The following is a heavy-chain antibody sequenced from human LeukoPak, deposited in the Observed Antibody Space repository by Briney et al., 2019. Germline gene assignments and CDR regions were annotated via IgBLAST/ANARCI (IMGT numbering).Heavy chain of an antibody. D-gene: IGHD3-10*01. CDR1: GFGFSNYW. V-gene: IGHV3-7*01. J-gene: IGHJ4*02. CDR2: IKEDGSVI. Sequence: GGSRRLSCLGSGFGFSNYWMTWLRQAPGEGLEWVANIKEDGSVIYYADSVKGRFTISRDNAKNSVYLQMNSLRVEDMALYYCATGRWFGEFAGSAFEDWGQGTLVTVSS. CDR3: ATGRWFGEFAGSAFED.